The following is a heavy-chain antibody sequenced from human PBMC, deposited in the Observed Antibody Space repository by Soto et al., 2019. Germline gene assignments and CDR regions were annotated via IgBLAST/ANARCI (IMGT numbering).Heavy chain of an antibody. J-gene: IGHJ4*02. D-gene: IGHD3-3*01. CDR2: IGAYNGNT. Sequence: ASVKVSCKASGYTFTSYGISWVRQAPGQGLEWMGWIGAYNGNTNYAQKLQGRVTMTTDTSTSTAYMELRSLRSDDTAVYYCARGIPSLRFLEWLLFDYWGQGTLVTVSS. CDR1: GYTFTSYG. CDR3: ARGIPSLRFLEWLLFDY. V-gene: IGHV1-18*04.